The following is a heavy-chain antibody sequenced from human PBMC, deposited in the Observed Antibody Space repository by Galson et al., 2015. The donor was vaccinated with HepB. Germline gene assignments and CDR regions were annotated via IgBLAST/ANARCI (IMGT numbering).Heavy chain of an antibody. CDR3: ARDRGDSGSYLSYYYGMDV. CDR2: ISVSSSHI. D-gene: IGHD3-10*01. CDR1: GFTFSSYH. V-gene: IGHV3-21*01. Sequence: SLRLSCAASGFTFSSYHMNWARQAPGKGLEWLAYISVSSSHINYADSVKGRFTISRDNAKESLYLQMNSLGAEDTAMYYCARDRGDSGSYLSYYYGMDVWGQGTAVTVSS. J-gene: IGHJ6*02.